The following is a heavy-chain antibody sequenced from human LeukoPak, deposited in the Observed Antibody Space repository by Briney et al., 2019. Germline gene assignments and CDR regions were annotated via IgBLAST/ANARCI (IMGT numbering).Heavy chain of an antibody. CDR2: IYYNGAT. D-gene: IGHD2-8*01. CDR1: GGSINSYY. V-gene: IGHV4-59*01. Sequence: SETLSLTCTVSGGSINSYYWSWIRQPPGKGLEWIGYIYYNGATNYNPSLKGRVTISVDTSKNLFSLRLSSVTAADTAVYYCAREGKYCTSGVCSSRGGYYYYMDVWGKGTTVTVSS. CDR3: AREGKYCTSGVCSSRGGYYYYMDV. J-gene: IGHJ6*03.